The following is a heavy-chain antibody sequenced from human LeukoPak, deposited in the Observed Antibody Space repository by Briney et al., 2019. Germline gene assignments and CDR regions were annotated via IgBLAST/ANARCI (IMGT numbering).Heavy chain of an antibody. V-gene: IGHV1-2*02. CDR2: INPNSGGT. Sequence: ASVKVSCKASGYTFTGYYMHWVRQAPGQGLEWMGWINPNSGGTNYAQKFQGRVTMTRDTSISTAYMELSRLRSDDTAVYYCARALGYSSSWYDYWGQGTLVTVSS. CDR1: GYTFTGYY. D-gene: IGHD6-13*01. CDR3: ARALGYSSSWYDY. J-gene: IGHJ4*02.